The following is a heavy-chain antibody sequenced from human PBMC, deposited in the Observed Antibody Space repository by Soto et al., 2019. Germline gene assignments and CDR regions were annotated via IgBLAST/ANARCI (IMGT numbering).Heavy chain of an antibody. Sequence: GASLKVSCKASGGTFSSYAISWVRQAPGQGLEWMGGIIPIFGTANYAQKFQGRVTITADESTSTAYMELSSLRSEDTAVYYCARGVYYGSGSLPFDYWGQGTLVTVSS. CDR1: GGTFSSYA. J-gene: IGHJ4*02. V-gene: IGHV1-69*13. CDR2: IIPIFGTA. CDR3: ARGVYYGSGSLPFDY. D-gene: IGHD3-10*01.